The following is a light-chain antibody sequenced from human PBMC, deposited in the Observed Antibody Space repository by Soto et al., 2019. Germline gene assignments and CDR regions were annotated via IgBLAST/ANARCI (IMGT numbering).Light chain of an antibody. CDR1: QSVTSN. Sequence: IVMTQSPATLSVAPGERATLSFRASQSVTSNLAWYQQKPGQAPRLLIYGASSRATGIPDRFSGSGSGTDFTLTISRLEPEDFAVYYCQQYGSSSITFGQGTRLEIK. CDR3: QQYGSSSIT. J-gene: IGKJ5*01. V-gene: IGKV3-20*01. CDR2: GAS.